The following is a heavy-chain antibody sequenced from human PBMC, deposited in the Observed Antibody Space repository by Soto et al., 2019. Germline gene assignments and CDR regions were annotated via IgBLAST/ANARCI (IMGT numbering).Heavy chain of an antibody. CDR1: GGSISSGGYS. D-gene: IGHD6-6*01. Sequence: QLQLQESGSGLVKPSQTLSLTCAVSGGSISSGGYSWSWIRQPPGKGLEWIGYIYHSGSTYYNPSLKSRVTISVDRSKNQFSLKLRSVTAADTAVYYCARGPSIAARSYYDGMDVWGQGTTVTVSS. V-gene: IGHV4-30-2*01. J-gene: IGHJ6*02. CDR2: IYHSGST. CDR3: ARGPSIAARSYYDGMDV.